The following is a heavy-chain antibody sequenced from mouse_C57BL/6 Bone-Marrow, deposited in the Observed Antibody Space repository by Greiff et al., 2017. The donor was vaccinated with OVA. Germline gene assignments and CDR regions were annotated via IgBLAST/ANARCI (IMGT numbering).Heavy chain of an antibody. J-gene: IGHJ3*01. CDR1: GFNIKDYY. CDR3: TTGGSSSWFAY. CDR2: IDPEDGDT. V-gene: IGHV14-1*01. Sequence: QLKQSGAELVRPGASVKLSCTASGFNIKDYYMHWVKQRPEQGLEWIGRIDPEDGDTEYAPKFQGKATMTADTSSNTAYLQLSSLTSEDTAVYYCTTGGSSSWFAYWGQGTLVTVSA. D-gene: IGHD1-1*01.